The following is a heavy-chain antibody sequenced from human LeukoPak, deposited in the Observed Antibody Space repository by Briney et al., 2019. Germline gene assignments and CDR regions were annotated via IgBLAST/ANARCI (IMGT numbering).Heavy chain of an antibody. CDR3: VWSTVITRFDY. D-gene: IGHD4-23*01. Sequence: GGSLRLSCAASGFTFNIYGMHWVRQAPGKGLEWVAFIRFDGSKTYYADSVKGRFTISRDNSKNTLHLQMNSLRAEDTAVYYCVWSTVITRFDYWGQGTLVTVSS. CDR2: IRFDGSKT. CDR1: GFTFNIYG. V-gene: IGHV3-30*02. J-gene: IGHJ4*02.